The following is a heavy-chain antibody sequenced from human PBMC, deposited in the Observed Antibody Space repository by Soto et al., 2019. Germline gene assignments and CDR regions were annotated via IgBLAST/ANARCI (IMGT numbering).Heavy chain of an antibody. D-gene: IGHD6-13*01. CDR3: ARHSSSWQNWFDP. J-gene: IGHJ5*02. V-gene: IGHV1-18*01. CDR1: GYTLTELS. CDR2: ISAYNGNT. Sequence: QVQLVQSGAEVKKTGASVKVSCKVSGYTLTELSIHWVRQAPGKGLEWMGWISAYNGNTNYAQKLQGRVTMTTDTSTSTAYMELRSLRSDDTAVYYCARHSSSWQNWFDPWGQGTLVTVSS.